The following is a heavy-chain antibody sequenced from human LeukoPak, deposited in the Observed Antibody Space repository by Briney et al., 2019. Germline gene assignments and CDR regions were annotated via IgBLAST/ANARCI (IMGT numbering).Heavy chain of an antibody. CDR3: ARRNFQH. Sequence: PGGSLRLSCAASGFTFSSYAMHWVRQAPGKGLEWVAVISYDGSNKYYADSVKGRFTISRDNSKNTLYLQMNSLRAEDTAVYYCARRNFQHWGQGTLVTVSS. CDR2: ISYDGSNK. J-gene: IGHJ1*01. CDR1: GFTFSSYA. V-gene: IGHV3-30-3*01.